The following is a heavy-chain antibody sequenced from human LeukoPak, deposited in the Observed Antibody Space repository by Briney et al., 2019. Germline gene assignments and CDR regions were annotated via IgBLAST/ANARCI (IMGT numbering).Heavy chain of an antibody. J-gene: IGHJ4*02. CDR1: GYPVTAFS. CDR3: ATDSKADYYGSGRLLDY. CDR2: FDPEDGET. D-gene: IGHD3-10*01. V-gene: IGHV1-24*01. Sequence: ASVKVSCKVSGYPVTAFSIHWVRQAPGKGLEWMVGFDPEDGETTYAQQFQGRLTMSGDPSTDTSYMELSSLRSEDTAVYYCATDSKADYYGSGRLLDYWGQGTLVTVSS.